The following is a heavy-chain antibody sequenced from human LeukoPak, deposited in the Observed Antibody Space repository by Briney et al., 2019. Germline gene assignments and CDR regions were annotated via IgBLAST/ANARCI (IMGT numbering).Heavy chain of an antibody. D-gene: IGHD3-10*01. CDR3: AAHYGSGSYPGIN. V-gene: IGHV1-2*02. J-gene: IGHJ4*02. CDR2: INPNSGGT. Sequence: GASVKVSCKASGYTFTGYYVHWVRQAPGQGLEWMGWINPNSGGTNYAQKFQGRVTMTRDTSISTAYMELSRLRSDDTAVYYCAAHYGSGSYPGINWGQGTLVTVSS. CDR1: GYTFTGYY.